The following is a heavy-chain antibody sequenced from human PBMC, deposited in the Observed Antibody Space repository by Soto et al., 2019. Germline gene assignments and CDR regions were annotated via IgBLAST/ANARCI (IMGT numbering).Heavy chain of an antibody. Sequence: QVQLLQSGPEVKKPGSSVKVSCKASRDTFNTYTITWVRQAPGQGLEWMGRIIPRTDIANYAQKFQDRVSITADRSTSTAYMELSSLRFDDTAVYYCARDYYYGSGSSMDIFYSWGQGPLVTVSS. D-gene: IGHD3-10*01. V-gene: IGHV1-69*08. CDR3: ARDYYYGSGSSMDIFYS. J-gene: IGHJ4*02. CDR2: IIPRTDIA. CDR1: RDTFNTYT.